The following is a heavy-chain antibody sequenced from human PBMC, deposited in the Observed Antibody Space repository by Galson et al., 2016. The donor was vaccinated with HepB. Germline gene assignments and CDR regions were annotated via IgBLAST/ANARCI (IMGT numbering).Heavy chain of an antibody. V-gene: IGHV3-15*01. Sequence: SLRLSCAASGFTFSNAWMSWVRQAPGKGLEWVGRIKSKTDGGTTDYAAPVKGRFTISRDDSKNTLYLQMNSLKTEDTAVYYCTTDRGYSSGWYYYGMDAWGQGTTVTVSS. CDR2: IKSKTDGGTT. CDR3: TTDRGYSSGWYYYGMDA. CDR1: GFTFSNAW. J-gene: IGHJ6*02. D-gene: IGHD6-19*01.